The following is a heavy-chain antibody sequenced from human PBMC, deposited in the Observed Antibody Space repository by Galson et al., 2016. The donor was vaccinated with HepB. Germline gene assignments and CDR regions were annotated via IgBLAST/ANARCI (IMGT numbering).Heavy chain of an antibody. V-gene: IGHV3-53*01. D-gene: IGHD5-24*01. Sequence: SLRLSCAASGFTVNSNYMSWVRQAPGKGLEWVSVLYKVGTIFYADSVKGRFTISRDNSKNTLYLQMNSLRAEDTAVYYCAISPHPEGYNADYWGQGTLVTVSS. CDR2: LYKVGTI. CDR3: AISPHPEGYNADY. CDR1: GFTVNSNY. J-gene: IGHJ4*02.